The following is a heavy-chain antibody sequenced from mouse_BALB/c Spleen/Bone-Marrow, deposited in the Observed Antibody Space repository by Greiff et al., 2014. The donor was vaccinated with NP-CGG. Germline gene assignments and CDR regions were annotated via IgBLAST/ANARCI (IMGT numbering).Heavy chain of an antibody. J-gene: IGHJ1*01. Sequence: DVMLVESGGGLVKPGGSLKLSCAASGFTFSSYAMSWVRQTPEKRLEWVATISSGDSYTYYADSVKGRFTISRDTAKNTLYLQMSSLRSEDTAIYYCARQDYYGSSPHWYFDVWGAGTTVTVSS. D-gene: IGHD1-1*01. CDR3: ARQDYYGSSPHWYFDV. CDR1: GFTFSSYA. V-gene: IGHV5-9-1*01. CDR2: ISSGDSYT.